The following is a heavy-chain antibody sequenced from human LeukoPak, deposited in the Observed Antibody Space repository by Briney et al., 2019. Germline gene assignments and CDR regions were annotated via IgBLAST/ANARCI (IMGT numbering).Heavy chain of an antibody. D-gene: IGHD1-26*01. Sequence: PSETLSLTCTVSGGSIDSTSHYWGWIRQSAGKGLEWIGHVFHSGYTDFHPSLKSRVTISVDKSKNHFSLNMKSVTAADTAVYYCACGEWDADDNGMGVWGQGTAVTVSS. V-gene: IGHV4-39*02. J-gene: IGHJ6*02. CDR2: VFHSGYT. CDR3: ACGEWDADDNGMGV. CDR1: GGSIDSTSHY.